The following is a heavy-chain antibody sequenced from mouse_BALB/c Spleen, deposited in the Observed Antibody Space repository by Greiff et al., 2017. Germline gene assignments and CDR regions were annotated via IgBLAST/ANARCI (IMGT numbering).Heavy chain of an antibody. CDR3: ARFLYDYDGAWFAY. CDR2: IWSGGST. Sequence: VQLQQSGPGLVQPSQSLSITCTVSGFSLTSYGVHWVRQSPGKGLEWLGVIWSGGSTDYNAAFISRLSISKDNSKSQVFFKMNSLQANDTAIYYCARFLYDYDGAWFAYWGQGTLVTVSA. CDR1: GFSLTSYG. D-gene: IGHD2-4*01. V-gene: IGHV2-2*02. J-gene: IGHJ3*01.